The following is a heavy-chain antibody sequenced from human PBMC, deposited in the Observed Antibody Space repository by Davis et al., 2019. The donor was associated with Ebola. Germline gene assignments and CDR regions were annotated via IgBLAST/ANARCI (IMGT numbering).Heavy chain of an antibody. CDR2: IRGSDGYT. CDR3: ARRLYCSSTSCYVAHYYYGMDV. V-gene: IGHV3-23*01. D-gene: IGHD2-2*01. Sequence: GESLKISCAGSGFGFSSYTMSWVRQAPGKGLEWISGIRGSDGYTFYADSVKGRFTISGDSSQNTMFLQMNSLTAEDTAVYYCARRLYCSSTSCYVAHYYYGMDVWGKGTTVTVSS. J-gene: IGHJ6*04. CDR1: GFGFSSYT.